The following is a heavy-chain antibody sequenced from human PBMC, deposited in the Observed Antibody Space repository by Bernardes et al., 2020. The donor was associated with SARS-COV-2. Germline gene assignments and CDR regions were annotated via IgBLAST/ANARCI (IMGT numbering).Heavy chain of an antibody. Sequence: ASVKSSCKASGYTFTHYYIHWVRQDPGQRFEWMGWINPSSGVTNYAQKFQGGVTMTRDTSISTAYMELSSLRADDTAVFYCARGPISSIDYWVQGSLVTVSS. J-gene: IGHJ4*02. D-gene: IGHD3-10*01. CDR2: INPSSGVT. CDR3: ARGPISSIDY. V-gene: IGHV1-2*02. CDR1: GYTFTHYY.